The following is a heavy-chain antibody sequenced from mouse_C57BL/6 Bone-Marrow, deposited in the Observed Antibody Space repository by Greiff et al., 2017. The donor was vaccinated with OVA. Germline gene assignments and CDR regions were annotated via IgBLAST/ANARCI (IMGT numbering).Heavy chain of an antibody. J-gene: IGHJ2*01. D-gene: IGHD1-1*02. CDR3: ARTGGSYYFDY. CDR1: GFSLTSYG. CDR2: IWSGGST. V-gene: IGHV2-2*01. Sequence: VKLMESGPGLVQPSQSLSITCTVSGFSLTSYGVHWVRQSPGKGLEWLGVIWSGGSTDYNAAFISRLSISNDNSKSQVFFKMNSLHADDTAIYYCARTGGSYYFDYWGQGTTLTVSS.